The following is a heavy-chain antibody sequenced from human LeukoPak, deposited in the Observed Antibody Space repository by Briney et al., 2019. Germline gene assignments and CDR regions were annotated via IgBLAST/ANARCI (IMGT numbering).Heavy chain of an antibody. J-gene: IGHJ4*02. V-gene: IGHV3-48*03. Sequence: GGSLRLSCAASGFTFSSYEMNWVRQAPGKGLEWVSYISSSGSTIYYADSVKGRFTISRDNAKNSLYLQMNSLRAEDTAVYYCAREGSSSWNARIDYWGQGTLVTVSS. CDR1: GFTFSSYE. D-gene: IGHD6-13*01. CDR2: ISSSGSTI. CDR3: AREGSSSWNARIDY.